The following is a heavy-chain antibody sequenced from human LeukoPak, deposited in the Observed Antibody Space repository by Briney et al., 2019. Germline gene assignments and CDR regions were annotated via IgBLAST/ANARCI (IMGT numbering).Heavy chain of an antibody. CDR3: ARDPYYYDSGIDY. D-gene: IGHD3-22*01. CDR1: GFTFSSYS. Sequence: AGGSLRLSCAASGFTFSSYSMNWVRQAPGKGLEWVSSISSSSSYIYYADSVKGRFTISRDNAKNSLYLQMNSLRAEDTAVYYCARDPYYYDSGIDYWGQGTLVTVSS. J-gene: IGHJ4*02. V-gene: IGHV3-21*01. CDR2: ISSSSSYI.